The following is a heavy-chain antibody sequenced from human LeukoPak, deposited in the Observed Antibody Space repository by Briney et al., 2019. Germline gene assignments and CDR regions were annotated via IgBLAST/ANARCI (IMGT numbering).Heavy chain of an antibody. CDR1: GYTFIGYY. CDR2: INPNSGGT. CDR3: ARSPYDILTGYWRGDNTVAFDI. Sequence: ASVKVSCKASGYTFIGYYMHWVRQAPGQGLEWMGWINPNSGGTNYAQKFQGRVTMTRDTSISTVYMELSRLRSDDTAVYYCARSPYDILTGYWRGDNTVAFDIWGQGTMVTVSS. V-gene: IGHV1-2*02. D-gene: IGHD3-9*01. J-gene: IGHJ3*02.